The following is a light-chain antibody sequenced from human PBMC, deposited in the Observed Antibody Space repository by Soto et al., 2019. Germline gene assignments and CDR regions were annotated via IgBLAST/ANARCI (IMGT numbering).Light chain of an antibody. Sequence: QSVLTQPPSVSGAPGQRVTISCTGSSSNIGAGYDVHWYQQLPGTAPKLLIYGNSNRHSGVPDRFSGSKSGTSASLAITGXXXXXXXXXXCQSYDSSLSGWVFGGGTKLTV. CDR1: SSNIGAGYD. J-gene: IGLJ3*02. V-gene: IGLV1-40*01. CDR3: QSYDSSLSGWV. CDR2: GNS.